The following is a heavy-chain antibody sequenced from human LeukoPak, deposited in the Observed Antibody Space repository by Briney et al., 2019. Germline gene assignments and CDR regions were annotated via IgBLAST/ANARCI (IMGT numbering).Heavy chain of an antibody. CDR2: IKQDGSEK. V-gene: IGHV3-7*01. Sequence: GGSLRLSCAASGFTFSSYWMSWVRQAPGKGLEWVANIKQDGSEKYYVDSVKGRFTISRDNAKNSLYLQMNSLRAEDTAVYYCARDELDFWSGYPVFDYWGQGTLVTVSS. CDR3: ARDELDFWSGYPVFDY. D-gene: IGHD3-3*01. J-gene: IGHJ4*02. CDR1: GFTFSSYW.